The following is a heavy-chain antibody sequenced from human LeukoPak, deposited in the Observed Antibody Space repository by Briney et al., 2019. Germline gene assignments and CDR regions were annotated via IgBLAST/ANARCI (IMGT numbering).Heavy chain of an antibody. D-gene: IGHD6-19*01. Sequence: GGSLRLSCAASGFSFSIYAMSWVRQAPGKGLEWVSSISGNGASTYYGDSVKGRFTISRDFASNSLYLQMNSLRVEDTAVYYCAREIVAGAFDSWGQGTLVTVSS. V-gene: IGHV3-23*01. CDR3: AREIVAGAFDS. CDR1: GFSFSIYA. J-gene: IGHJ4*02. CDR2: ISGNGAST.